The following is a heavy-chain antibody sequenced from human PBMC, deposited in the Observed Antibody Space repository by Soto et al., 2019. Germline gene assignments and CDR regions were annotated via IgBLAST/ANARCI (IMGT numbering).Heavy chain of an antibody. CDR1: GFTFSSLG. V-gene: IGHV3-33*01. CDR3: ARVGCSRTNCYTGYYFDY. D-gene: IGHD2-2*02. J-gene: IGHJ4*02. Sequence: GGSLRLSCAASGFTFSSLGMHWVRQAPGKGLEWVAVIWYDGSNSYYAGSVKGRFTISRDNSKNTLFLQMNSLRAEDTAVYYCARVGCSRTNCYTGYYFDYWGQGTLVTVSS. CDR2: IWYDGSNS.